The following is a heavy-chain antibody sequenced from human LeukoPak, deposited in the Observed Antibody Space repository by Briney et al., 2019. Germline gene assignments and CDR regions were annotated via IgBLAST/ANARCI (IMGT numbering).Heavy chain of an antibody. D-gene: IGHD5-12*01. CDR2: ISYDGSNK. Sequence: GGSLRLSCAASGFTFSSYGMHWVRQAPGKGLEWVAVISYDGSNKYYADSVRGRFTISRDNSKNTLYLQMNSLRAEDTAVYYCARDLWVRGYYYGMDVWGQGTTVTVSS. J-gene: IGHJ6*02. V-gene: IGHV3-30*03. CDR3: ARDLWVRGYYYGMDV. CDR1: GFTFSSYG.